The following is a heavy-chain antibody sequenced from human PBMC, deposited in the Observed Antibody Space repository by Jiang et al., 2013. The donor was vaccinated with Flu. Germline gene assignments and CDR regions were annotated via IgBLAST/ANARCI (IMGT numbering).Heavy chain of an antibody. CDR3: ARDSRSSYGMDV. CDR2: ISYDGNNK. D-gene: IGHD6-6*01. CDR1: GFTFSNYA. J-gene: IGHJ6*02. Sequence: RLSCAASGFTFSNYAMHWVRQAPGKGLEWVAVISYDGNNKYYADSVKGRFTISRDNSKNTLYLQMNSLRAEDTAVYYCARDSRSSYGMDVWGQGTTVTVSS. V-gene: IGHV3-30-3*01.